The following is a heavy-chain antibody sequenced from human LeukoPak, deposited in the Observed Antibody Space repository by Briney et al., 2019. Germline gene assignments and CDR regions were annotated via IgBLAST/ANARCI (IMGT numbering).Heavy chain of an antibody. CDR3: ARQRMASIAVAGISSWFDT. CDR1: GYSFTSYW. CDR2: IYPGDSDT. J-gene: IGHJ5*02. Sequence: GESLKISCKGSGYSFTSYWIGWVRQMPGKGLEWMGIIYPGDSDTRYSPSFQGQVTISADKSISTAYLQWSSLKASDTAMYYCARQRMASIAVAGISSWFDTWGQGTLVTVSS. D-gene: IGHD6-19*01. V-gene: IGHV5-51*01.